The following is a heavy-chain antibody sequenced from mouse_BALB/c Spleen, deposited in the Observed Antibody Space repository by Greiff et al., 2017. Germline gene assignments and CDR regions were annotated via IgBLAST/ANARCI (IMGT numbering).Heavy chain of an antibody. J-gene: IGHJ1*01. V-gene: IGHV1S127*01. CDR1: GYSFTSYW. CDR2: IDPSDSET. Sequence: QVQLKQSGPQLVRPGASVKISCKASGYSFTSYWMHWVKQRPGQGLEWIGMIDPSDSETRLNQKFKDKATLTVDKSSSTAYMQLSSPTSEDSAVYYCTRLYESGYFDVWGAGTTVTVSS. D-gene: IGHD2-10*02. CDR3: TRLYESGYFDV.